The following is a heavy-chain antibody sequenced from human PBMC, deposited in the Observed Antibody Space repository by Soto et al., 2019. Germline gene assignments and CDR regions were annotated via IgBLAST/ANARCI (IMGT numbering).Heavy chain of an antibody. Sequence: SETLSLTCTVSGGSISSDYWSWIRQTPGKGLEWMGDIYFRGNTNYNPSLKSRVTISIDTSKAQFSLKLGSVTAADTAVYYCVRSLGWLQYSWFDPWGQGIPVTVSS. V-gene: IGHV4-59*01. CDR3: VRSLGWLQYSWFDP. D-gene: IGHD3-16*01. CDR2: IYFRGNT. J-gene: IGHJ5*02. CDR1: GGSISSDY.